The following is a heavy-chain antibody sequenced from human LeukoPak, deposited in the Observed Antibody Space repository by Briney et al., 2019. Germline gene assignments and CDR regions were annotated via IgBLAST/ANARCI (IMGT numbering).Heavy chain of an antibody. D-gene: IGHD3-16*01. J-gene: IGHJ4*02. CDR2: IYPSGST. V-gene: IGHV4-4*02. CDR1: GGSLSSGNW. CDR3: ARGLVGGVAGLDD. Sequence: SGTLSLTCAVSGGSLSSGNWWTWVRQPPGKGLEWIGEIYPSGSTNYNPSLKSRVTISIDKSKNQFSLKLNSVTAADTAVYYCARGLVGGVAGLDDWGQGTLVTVSS.